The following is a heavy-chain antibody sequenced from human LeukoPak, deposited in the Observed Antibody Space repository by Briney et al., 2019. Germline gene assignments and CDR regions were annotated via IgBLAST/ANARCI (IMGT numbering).Heavy chain of an antibody. CDR2: IYSGGST. CDR1: GFTFSSYA. V-gene: IGHV3-53*01. CDR3: ARELGD. Sequence: GGSLRLSCAASGFTFSSYAMSWVRQAPGKGLEWVSVIYSGGSTYYADSVKGRFTISRDNSKSTLYIQMNGLRAEDTAVYYCARELGDWGQGTLVTVSS. J-gene: IGHJ4*02.